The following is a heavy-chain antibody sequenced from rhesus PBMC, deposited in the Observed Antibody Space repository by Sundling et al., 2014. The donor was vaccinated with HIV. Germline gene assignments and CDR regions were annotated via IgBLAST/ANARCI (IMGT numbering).Heavy chain of an antibody. CDR3: AREKKRVEYFDL. J-gene: IGHJ1*01. Sequence: QVQLQESGPGLVKTSETLSLTCAVSGDSFRSSFWSWIRQPPGKGLEWIGIIYGNTASTYYNPSLKNRVTISIDTSKNQFSLKLRSVTAADTAVYFCAREKKRVEYFDLWGQGALVTVVL. V-gene: IGHV4-160*01. D-gene: IGHD6-25*01. CDR2: IYGNTAST. CDR1: GDSFRSSF.